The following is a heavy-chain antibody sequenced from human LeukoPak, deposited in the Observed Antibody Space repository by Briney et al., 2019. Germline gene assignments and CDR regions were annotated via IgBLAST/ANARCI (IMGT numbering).Heavy chain of an antibody. Sequence: GGSLRLSCAASGFTFSSYWMHWVRQAPGKGLVWVSCINSDGSSTTYADSVKGRFTISRDNAKNTLYLQMNSLRAEDTAVYYCARPDYGGNFPYDYWGQGTLVTVSS. D-gene: IGHD4-23*01. CDR1: GFTFSSYW. CDR2: INSDGSST. CDR3: ARPDYGGNFPYDY. V-gene: IGHV3-74*01. J-gene: IGHJ4*02.